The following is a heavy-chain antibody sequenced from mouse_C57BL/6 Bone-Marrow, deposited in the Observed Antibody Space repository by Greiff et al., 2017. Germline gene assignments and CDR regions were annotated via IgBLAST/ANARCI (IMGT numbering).Heavy chain of an antibody. J-gene: IGHJ2*01. CDR3: TVVNY. CDR1: GFNIKDDY. Sequence: EVQRVESGAELVRPGASVKLSCTASGFNIKDDYMHWVKQRPEQGLEWIGWIDPENGDTEYASKFQGKATITAATSSNTAYLQLSSLTSEDTAVYYCTVVNYWGQGTTLTVSA. CDR2: IDPENGDT. V-gene: IGHV14-4*01.